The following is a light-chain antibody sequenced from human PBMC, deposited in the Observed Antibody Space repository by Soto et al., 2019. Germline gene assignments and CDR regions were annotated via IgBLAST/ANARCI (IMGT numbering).Light chain of an antibody. CDR2: AAS. CDR1: HSISNF. V-gene: IGKV1-39*01. Sequence: DIQMTQSPSSLSASLGDRVTITCRASHSISNFLNLYQQKPGKAPNLLIYAASSLHSGVPSRFSGSASGTNFTLTISSLQPEDFATYYCQQTYSTLITFGQGTRLEIK. CDR3: QQTYSTLIT. J-gene: IGKJ5*01.